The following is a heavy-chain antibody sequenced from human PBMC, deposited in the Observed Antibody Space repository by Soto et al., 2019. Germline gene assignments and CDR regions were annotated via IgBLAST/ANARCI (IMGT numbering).Heavy chain of an antibody. CDR1: GFTFTSSA. J-gene: IGHJ4*01. D-gene: IGHD2-8*01. CDR3: AADATAWQQMVPSDY. V-gene: IGHV1-58*01. CDR2: IAVGSGYT. Sequence: ASVKVSCKASGFTFTSSAFQWVRQARGQRLEWIGWIAVGSGYTNYAQRFQDRVTLTRDLSTATTYMELSRLTSEDTAIYYCAADATAWQQMVPSDYWGQGTLVTVSS.